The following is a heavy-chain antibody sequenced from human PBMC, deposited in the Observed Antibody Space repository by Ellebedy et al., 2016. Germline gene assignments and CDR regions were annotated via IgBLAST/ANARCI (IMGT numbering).Heavy chain of an antibody. J-gene: IGHJ5*02. CDR2: ISAGGETT. V-gene: IGHV3-23*01. CDR3: RPGHYANL. CDR1: GFMFRNFF. D-gene: IGHD4-17*01. Sequence: GESLKISXAASGFMFRNFFMGWVRRAPGKGLEWVATISAGGETTYLADSVRGRFTVSRDNSKYILYLHMKNLRADDTAVYYCRPGHYANLWGHGTLVTVSS.